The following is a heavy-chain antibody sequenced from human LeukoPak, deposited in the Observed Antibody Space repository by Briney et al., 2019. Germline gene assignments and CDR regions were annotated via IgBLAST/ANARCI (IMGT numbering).Heavy chain of an antibody. Sequence: TGGSLRLSCAASGFTFSSYAMSWVRQAPGKGLEWVSAISGSGGSTYYADSVKGRFTISRDNSKDTLYLQMNGLRAEDTAVYYCAKDMITFGGVIVKAGAFDIWGQGTMVTVSS. D-gene: IGHD3-16*02. CDR3: AKDMITFGGVIVKAGAFDI. J-gene: IGHJ3*02. V-gene: IGHV3-23*01. CDR1: GFTFSSYA. CDR2: ISGSGGST.